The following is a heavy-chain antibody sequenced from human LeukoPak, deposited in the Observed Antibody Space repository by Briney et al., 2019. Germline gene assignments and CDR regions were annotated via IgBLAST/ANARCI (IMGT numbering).Heavy chain of an antibody. V-gene: IGHV5-51*01. Sequence: GESLKISCKGSGYSFTSYWIGWVRQMPGKGLEWMWIIYPGDSDTRYSPSFQGQVTISADKSISTAYLQWSSLKASDTAMYYCARPYCSSTSCYGYFDYWGKGTLVTVSS. D-gene: IGHD2-2*01. CDR3: ARPYCSSTSCYGYFDY. J-gene: IGHJ4*02. CDR2: IYPGDSDT. CDR1: GYSFTSYW.